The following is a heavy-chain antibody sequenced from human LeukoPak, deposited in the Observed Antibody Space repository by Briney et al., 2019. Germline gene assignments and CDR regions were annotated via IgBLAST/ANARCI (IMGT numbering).Heavy chain of an antibody. J-gene: IGHJ4*02. D-gene: IGHD2-21*01. CDR1: GFSLSTGGMG. Sequence: SGPTLVNPTQTLTLTCTFSGFSLSTGGMGVAWIRQPPGKALEWLALIYWDGEAHYSPSLKNRLTITQGTSENQVVLTVTNVDPVDTGTYFCAHRHSFRPNFDSWGQGTLVTVSS. CDR2: IYWDGEA. CDR3: AHRHSFRPNFDS. V-gene: IGHV2-5*02.